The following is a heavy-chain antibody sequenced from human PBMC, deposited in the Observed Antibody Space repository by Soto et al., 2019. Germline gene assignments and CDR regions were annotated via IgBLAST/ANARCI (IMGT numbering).Heavy chain of an antibody. CDR2: IKQDGSER. CDR3: ARAGSENDY. CDR1: GFTFSNYW. D-gene: IGHD3-10*01. Sequence: EVQLVESGGGLVQPGGSLRLSCAASGFTFSNYWMSWVRQAPGKGLEWVANIKQDGSERNYVDSVKDRFTISRDNAKNSLYVQLNSLRAEDTAVYYCARAGSENDYWGQGTLVTVSS. V-gene: IGHV3-7*05. J-gene: IGHJ4*02.